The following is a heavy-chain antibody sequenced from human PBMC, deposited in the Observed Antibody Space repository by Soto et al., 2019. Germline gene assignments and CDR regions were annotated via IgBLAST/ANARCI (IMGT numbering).Heavy chain of an antibody. CDR1: GGSISSDYYY. CDR2: MYDRGST. D-gene: IGHD2-8*01. Sequence: QVQLQESGPGLVKPSQTLSLTCTVSGGSISSDYYYWSWIRQPPGKGLEWIGHMYDRGSTFYNPSLESRVTMSGDTSKNQFSVRLSAVTAADTALYYCASFCAHGVCSTPSSSSGMAVWGKGSPVTVSS. J-gene: IGHJ6*04. V-gene: IGHV4-30-4*01. CDR3: ASFCAHGVCSTPSSSSGMAV.